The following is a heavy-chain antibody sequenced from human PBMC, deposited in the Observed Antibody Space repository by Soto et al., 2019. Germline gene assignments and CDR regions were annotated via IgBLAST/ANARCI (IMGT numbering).Heavy chain of an antibody. V-gene: IGHV1-69*05. CDR2: IIPIFGSA. J-gene: IGHJ5*02. D-gene: IGHD3-9*01. CDR3: VRGEILTGYYNFNWLDL. Sequence: SVKVSCKTSGGTFSSFSISWVRQAPGQGLEWMGGIIPIFGSAKYAQKFQERVTITTDESTSTAYMELSSLRSEDTAVFYCVRGEILTGYYNFNWLDLWGQGNMVTV. CDR1: GGTFSSFS.